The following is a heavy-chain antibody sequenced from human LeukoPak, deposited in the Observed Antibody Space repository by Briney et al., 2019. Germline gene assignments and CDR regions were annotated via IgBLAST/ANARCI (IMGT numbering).Heavy chain of an antibody. Sequence: GGSLRLSSAASVFTFCSYGMHWVRPAPGKGLEWVAVISYDGSNKYYADSVKGRFTISRDKSKNKLYLQMNSLRAEDMAVYVCANVDTAMGTFDYWGQGTLVTVSS. CDR3: ANVDTAMGTFDY. D-gene: IGHD5-18*01. CDR1: VFTFCSYG. V-gene: IGHV3-30*18. CDR2: ISYDGSNK. J-gene: IGHJ4*02.